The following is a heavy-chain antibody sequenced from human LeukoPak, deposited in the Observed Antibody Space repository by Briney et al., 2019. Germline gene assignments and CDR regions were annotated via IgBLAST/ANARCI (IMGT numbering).Heavy chain of an antibody. CDR2: ISYDGSNK. V-gene: IGHV3-30*18. Sequence: GGSLRLSCAASGFTFSSYAMNWARQAPGKGLEWVAVISYDGSNKYYADSVKGRFTISRDNSKNTLYLQMNSLRAEDTAVYYCAKGELWEYQSQFDYWGQGTLVTVSS. CDR1: GFTFSSYA. D-gene: IGHD2-2*01. J-gene: IGHJ4*02. CDR3: AKGELWEYQSQFDY.